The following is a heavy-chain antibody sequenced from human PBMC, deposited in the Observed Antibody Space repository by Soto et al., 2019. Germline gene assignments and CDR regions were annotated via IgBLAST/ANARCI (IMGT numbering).Heavy chain of an antibody. J-gene: IGHJ5*02. Sequence: PSETLSLTCAVFGGSFSGYYWSWIRQPPGKGLEWIGEINHSGSTNYNPSLKSRVTISVDRSKNQFSPKLSSVIAADTAVYYCARVPGPWGQGTLVTVSS. V-gene: IGHV4-34*01. CDR3: ARVPGP. CDR2: INHSGST. CDR1: GGSFSGYY.